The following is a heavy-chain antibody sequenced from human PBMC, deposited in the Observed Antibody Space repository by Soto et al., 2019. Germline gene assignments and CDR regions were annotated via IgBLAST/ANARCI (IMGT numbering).Heavy chain of an antibody. Sequence: QVQLVQSGAEVKKPGASVKVSCKASGYTFTSYAMHWVRQAPGQRLEWMGWINAGNGNTKYSQKFQVRVTITRDTSASTAYMELSSLRSEDTAVYYCARDVVAAGPGYWGQGTLVTVSS. J-gene: IGHJ4*02. CDR1: GYTFTSYA. CDR3: ARDVVAAGPGY. V-gene: IGHV1-3*01. D-gene: IGHD2-15*01. CDR2: INAGNGNT.